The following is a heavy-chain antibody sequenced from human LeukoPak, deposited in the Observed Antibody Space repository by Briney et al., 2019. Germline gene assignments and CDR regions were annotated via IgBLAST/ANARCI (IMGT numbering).Heavy chain of an antibody. CDR1: GYTFTSNY. CDR3: AREGMATIWARYYFDY. CDR2: INPNSGGT. D-gene: IGHD5-12*01. J-gene: IGHJ4*02. Sequence: GASVKVSCKASGYTFTSNYIHWVRQAPGQGLEWMGRINPNSGGTNYAQKFQGRVTMTRDTSISTAYMELSRLRSDDTAVYYCAREGMATIWARYYFDYWGQGTLVTVSS. V-gene: IGHV1-2*06.